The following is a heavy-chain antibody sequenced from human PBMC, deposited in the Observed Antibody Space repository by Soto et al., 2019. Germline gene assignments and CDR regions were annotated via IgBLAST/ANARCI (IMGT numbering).Heavy chain of an antibody. V-gene: IGHV3-9*01. Sequence: PGGSLRLSCAASGFTFYDDAMHWFRQAPGKGLEWVSGISWNSGSIGCADSVKGRFTISRDNAKNSLYLQMNSLRAEDTALYYCAKYMERFAGDAFDMWGQGIMVTVSS. CDR1: GFTFYDDA. J-gene: IGHJ3*02. D-gene: IGHD1-1*01. CDR3: AKYMERFAGDAFDM. CDR2: ISWNSGSI.